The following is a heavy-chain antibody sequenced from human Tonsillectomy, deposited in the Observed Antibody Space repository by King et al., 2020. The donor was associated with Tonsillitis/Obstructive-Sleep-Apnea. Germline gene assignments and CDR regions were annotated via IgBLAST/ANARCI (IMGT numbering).Heavy chain of an antibody. CDR2: IKQDGSEK. D-gene: IGHD6-13*01. J-gene: IGHJ4*02. CDR1: GFMFSNYW. V-gene: IGHV3-7*01. Sequence: VQLVESGGGLVQPGGSLRLSCAASGFMFSNYWVTWVRQAPGKGLEWVANIKQDGSEKYYVDSVKGRFTISRENAKNSLYLQMNSLRAADTAVYYCARVALSTNWYRGDFFDSWGQGTLVTVSS. CDR3: ARVALSTNWYRGDFFDS.